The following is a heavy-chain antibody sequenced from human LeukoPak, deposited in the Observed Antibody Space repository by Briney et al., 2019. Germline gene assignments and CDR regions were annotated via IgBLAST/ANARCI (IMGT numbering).Heavy chain of an antibody. CDR2: IWYDGSNK. CDR1: GFTFSSYG. D-gene: IGHD5-12*01. V-gene: IGHV3-33*08. CDR3: AREYKGVATIPLDY. J-gene: IGHJ4*02. Sequence: PGGSLRLSCAASGFTFSSYGMHWVRQAPGKGLEWVAVIWYDGSNKYYADSVKGRFTISRDNSKNTLYLQMNSLRAEDTAVYYCAREYKGVATIPLDYWGQGTLVTVSS.